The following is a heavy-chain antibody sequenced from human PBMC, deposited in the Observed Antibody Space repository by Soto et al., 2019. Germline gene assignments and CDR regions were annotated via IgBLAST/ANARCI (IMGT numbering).Heavy chain of an antibody. Sequence: QVQLVESGGGVVQPGRSLRLSCAASGFTFSSYAMHWVRQAPGKGLEWVAVISYDGSNKYYADSVKGRFTISRDNSKNTLYLQMNSLRAEDTAVYYCARDQMATIPGIDYWGQGTLVTVSS. D-gene: IGHD5-12*01. CDR2: ISYDGSNK. V-gene: IGHV3-30-3*01. CDR3: ARDQMATIPGIDY. CDR1: GFTFSSYA. J-gene: IGHJ4*02.